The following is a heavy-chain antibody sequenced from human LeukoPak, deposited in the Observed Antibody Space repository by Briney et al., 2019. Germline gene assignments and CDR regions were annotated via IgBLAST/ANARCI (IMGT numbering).Heavy chain of an antibody. Sequence: ASVKVSCKASGYTFTGYYMHWVRQAPGQGLEWMGRINPNSGGTNYAQRFQGRVTMTRDTSISTAYMELSRLRSGDTAVYYCARDSAAAGNDYWGQGTLVTVSS. CDR1: GYTFTGYY. J-gene: IGHJ4*02. CDR3: ARDSAAAGNDY. CDR2: INPNSGGT. D-gene: IGHD6-13*01. V-gene: IGHV1-2*06.